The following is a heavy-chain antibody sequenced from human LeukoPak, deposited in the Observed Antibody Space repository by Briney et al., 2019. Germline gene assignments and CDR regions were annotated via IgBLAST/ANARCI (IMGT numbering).Heavy chain of an antibody. V-gene: IGHV3-9*01. J-gene: IGHJ6*03. CDR3: AKVSDILTGRYMDV. CDR2: ISWKSGSI. CDR1: GFTFDDYA. D-gene: IGHD3-9*01. Sequence: GGSLRLSCAASGFTFDDYAMHWVRQAPGKGLEWVSGISWKSGSIGYADSVKGRFTISRDNDKNSLYLQMNSLRAEDTALYYCAKVSDILTGRYMDVWGKGTTVTISS.